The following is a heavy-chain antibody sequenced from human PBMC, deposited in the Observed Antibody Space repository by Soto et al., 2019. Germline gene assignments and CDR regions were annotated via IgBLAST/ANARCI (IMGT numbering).Heavy chain of an antibody. CDR1: GGSISSYY. D-gene: IGHD2-15*01. CDR2: IYYSGST. J-gene: IGHJ6*02. V-gene: IGHV4-59*01. CDR3: ARVSCSGGSCYSPYYYYYGMDV. Sequence: KPSETLSLTCTVSGGSISSYYWSWIRQPPGKGLEWIGYIYYSGSTNYNPSLKSRVTISVDTSNNQFSLKLSSVTAADTAVYYCARVSCSGGSCYSPYYYYYGMDVWGQGTTVTVSS.